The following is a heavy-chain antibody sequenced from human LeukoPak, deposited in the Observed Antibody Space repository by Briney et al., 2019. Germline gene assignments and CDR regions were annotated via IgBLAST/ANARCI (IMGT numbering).Heavy chain of an antibody. CDR3: ATQTITLVVVISPFDY. V-gene: IGHV3-30*02. J-gene: IGHJ4*02. CDR2: IQGDGAKT. Sequence: GGSLRLSCAASGFTFNTYPMPWVRQAPGKGLEWVALIQGDGAKTNYADSVRGRFTISRDNSRSTVYLQMNSLKPDDTAVYYCATQTITLVVVISPFDYWGQGALVTVSS. CDR1: GFTFNTYP. D-gene: IGHD3-22*01.